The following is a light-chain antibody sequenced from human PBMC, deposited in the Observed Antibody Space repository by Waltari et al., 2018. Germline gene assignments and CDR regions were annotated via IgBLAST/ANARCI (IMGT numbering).Light chain of an antibody. V-gene: IGLV3-19*01. J-gene: IGLJ2*01. Sequence: SSELTQVPAVSVALEQTVTITSQGDDLRKFYASWYQQMPGQAPVLLVDAKDRRPSGIPNRFSSSNSGDTSSLTITGTQAEDEADYYCKSRDTNINISFGGGTRLTVL. CDR2: AKD. CDR3: KSRDTNINIS. CDR1: DLRKFY.